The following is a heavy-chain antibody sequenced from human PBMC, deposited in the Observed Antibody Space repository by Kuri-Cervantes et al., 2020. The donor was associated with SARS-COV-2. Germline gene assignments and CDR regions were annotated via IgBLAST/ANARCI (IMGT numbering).Heavy chain of an antibody. D-gene: IGHD6-13*01. V-gene: IGHV4-39*01. CDR1: GGSISSSSYY. Sequence: AETLTLPCTVSGGSISSSSYYWGWIRQPPGKGLEWIGSIYYSGSTYYNPSLKSRVTISVDTSKNQFSLKLSSVTAADTAVYYCARAPTRIAAAGFSFDIWGQGTMVTVSS. CDR3: ARAPTRIAAAGFSFDI. CDR2: IYYSGST. J-gene: IGHJ3*02.